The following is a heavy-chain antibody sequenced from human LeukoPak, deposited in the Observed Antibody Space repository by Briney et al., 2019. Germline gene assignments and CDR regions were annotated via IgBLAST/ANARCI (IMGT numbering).Heavy chain of an antibody. D-gene: IGHD5-18*01. J-gene: IGHJ4*02. Sequence: SETLSLTCTVSGGSISSYYWSWIRQPPGKGLEWIGYIYYSGSTNYNPSLKSRVTISVDTSKTQFSLKLSSVTAADTAVYYCARITALGGYFDYWGQRTLVTVSS. CDR1: GGSISSYY. CDR3: ARITALGGYFDY. CDR2: IYYSGST. V-gene: IGHV4-59*01.